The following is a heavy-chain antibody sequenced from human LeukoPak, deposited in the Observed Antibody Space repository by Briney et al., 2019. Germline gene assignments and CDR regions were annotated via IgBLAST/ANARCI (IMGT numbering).Heavy chain of an antibody. CDR2: IIPILGIA. V-gene: IGHV1-69*04. D-gene: IGHD2-15*01. CDR1: GGTFSSYA. CDR3: ARDNPAAYTDPYYYGMDV. J-gene: IGHJ6*02. Sequence: SVKVSCKASGGTFSSYAISWVRQAPGQGLEWMGRIIPILGIANYAQKFQGRVTITADKSTSTAYMELSSLRSEDTAVYYCARDNPAAYTDPYYYGMDVWGQGTTVTVSS.